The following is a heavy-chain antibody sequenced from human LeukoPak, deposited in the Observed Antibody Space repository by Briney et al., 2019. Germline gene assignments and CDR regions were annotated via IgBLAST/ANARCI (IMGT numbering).Heavy chain of an antibody. Sequence: GSLRLSCEASGFTFSDPYMSWIRQPPGEGLEWIGEINHSGSTNYNPSLKSRVTISVDTSKNQFSLKLSSVTAADTAVYYCARSYSSGWPLLTFDYWGQGTLVTVSS. CDR2: INHSGST. CDR3: ARSYSSGWPLLTFDY. V-gene: IGHV4-34*01. D-gene: IGHD6-19*01. J-gene: IGHJ4*02. CDR1: GFTFSDPY.